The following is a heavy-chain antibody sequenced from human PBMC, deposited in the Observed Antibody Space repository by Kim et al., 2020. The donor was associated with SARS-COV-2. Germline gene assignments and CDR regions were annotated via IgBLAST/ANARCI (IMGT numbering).Heavy chain of an antibody. CDR3: ASSGGDSFDY. D-gene: IGHD2-21*02. J-gene: IGHJ4*02. V-gene: IGHV1-3*01. Sequence: NTKYSQTFQGRVTITRDTSASTAYMELSSLRSEDTAVYYCASSGGDSFDYWGQGTLVTVSS. CDR2: NT.